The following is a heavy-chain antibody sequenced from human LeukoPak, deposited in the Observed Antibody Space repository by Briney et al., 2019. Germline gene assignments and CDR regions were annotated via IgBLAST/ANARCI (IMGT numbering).Heavy chain of an antibody. D-gene: IGHD5-18*01. CDR1: GFTFSSYS. CDR3: AREDTAMVTIDY. J-gene: IGHJ4*02. Sequence: GGSLRLSCAASGFTFSSYSMNWVRQAPGKGLEWVSGINWNGGSTGYADSVKGRFTISRDNAKNSLYLQMNSLRAEDTALYHCAREDTAMVTIDYWGQGTLVTVSS. V-gene: IGHV3-20*01. CDR2: INWNGGST.